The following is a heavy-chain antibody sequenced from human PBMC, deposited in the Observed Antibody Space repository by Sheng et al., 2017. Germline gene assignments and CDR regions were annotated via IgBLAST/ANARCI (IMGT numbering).Heavy chain of an antibody. CDR2: IVVTLQKT. D-gene: IGHD6-13*01. Sequence: QVQLVQSGAEVKKPGSSVKVSCKSSGGTFSSFVIGWVRQAPGQRLEWMGRIVVTLQKTHYAEKFQGRVAISADEGTNTAYMELISLTSDDTAVYYCARDLRGMSNHFDNWGQGTLVTVSS. CDR1: GGTFSSFV. J-gene: IGHJ4*02. CDR3: ARDLRGMSNHFDN. V-gene: IGHV1-69*11.